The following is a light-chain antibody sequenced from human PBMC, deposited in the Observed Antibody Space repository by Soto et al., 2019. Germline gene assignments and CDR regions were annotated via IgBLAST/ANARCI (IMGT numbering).Light chain of an antibody. CDR2: GAS. Sequence: DIQMTQCPSSLSASIGDRITITCRASQSISTYLNWYQQKPGKAPRLLIYGASTLQNGVPSRFSGSGSATDYTLTISSLQPEDFATYYCQQSFITPPLTFGGGTKVEMK. V-gene: IGKV1-39*01. CDR1: QSISTY. CDR3: QQSFITPPLT. J-gene: IGKJ4*01.